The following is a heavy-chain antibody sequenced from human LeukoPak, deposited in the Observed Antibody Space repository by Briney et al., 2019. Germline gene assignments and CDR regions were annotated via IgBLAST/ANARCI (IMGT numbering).Heavy chain of an antibody. CDR2: ISWDGGST. V-gene: IGHV3-43D*03. J-gene: IGHJ4*02. Sequence: GGSLRLSCAASGFTFDDYAMHWVRQAPGKGLEWVSLISWDGGSTYYADSVKGRFTISRDNSKSSLYLQMNSLRAEDTALYYCARRAASGKGEFDYWGQGTLVTVSS. CDR3: ARRAASGKGEFDY. D-gene: IGHD1-26*01. CDR1: GFTFDDYA.